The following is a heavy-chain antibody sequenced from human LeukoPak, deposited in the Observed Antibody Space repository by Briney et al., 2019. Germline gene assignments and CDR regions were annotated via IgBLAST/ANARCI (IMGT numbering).Heavy chain of an antibody. CDR2: MNPNSGNT. CDR1: GYTFTSYY. D-gene: IGHD3-10*01. J-gene: IGHJ4*02. Sequence: EASVKVSCKASGYTFTSYYMHWVRQATGQGLEWMGWMNPNSGNTGYAQKFQGRVTMTRNTSISTAYMELSSLRSEDTAVYYCVRGIQRLLWFGDLSSEWRVGDYWGQGTLVAVSS. CDR3: VRGIQRLLWFGDLSSEWRVGDY. V-gene: IGHV1-8*02.